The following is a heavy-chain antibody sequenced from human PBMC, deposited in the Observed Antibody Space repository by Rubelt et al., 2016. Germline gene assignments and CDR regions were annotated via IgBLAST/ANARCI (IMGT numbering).Heavy chain of an antibody. V-gene: IGHV4-34*01. Sequence: QVQLQQWGAGLLKPSATLSLTCAVYGGSFSGYYWSWIRQPPGQGLEWIGEINLCGSTNYNPSRKSRVTISVDTSKNQFSLKLGSVTAADTAVDYCAGDHGNGLHIYWGQGTLITVSS. CDR3: AGDHGNGLHIY. J-gene: IGHJ4*02. CDR2: INLCGST. D-gene: IGHD2-8*01. CDR1: GGSFSGYY.